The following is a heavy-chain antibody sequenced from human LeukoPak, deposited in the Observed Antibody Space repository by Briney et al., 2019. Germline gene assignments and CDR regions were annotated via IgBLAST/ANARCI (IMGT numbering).Heavy chain of an antibody. J-gene: IGHJ3*02. CDR1: GGSISSYY. CDR3: ALGYCSSTSCLEAFDI. V-gene: IGHV4-59*01. CDR2: IYYSGST. Sequence: SETLSHTCAVSGGSISSYYWSWIRQPPGKGLEWIGYIYYSGSTNYNPSLKSRVTISVDTSKNQFSLKLSSVTAADTAVYYCALGYCSSTSCLEAFDIWGQGTMVTVSS. D-gene: IGHD2-2*01.